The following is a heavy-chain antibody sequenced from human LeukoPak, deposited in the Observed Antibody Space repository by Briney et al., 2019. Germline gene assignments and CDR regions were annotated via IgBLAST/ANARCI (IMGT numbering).Heavy chain of an antibody. Sequence: GASVKVSCKAAGYTFTGYYMFWVRQALGQGVEWMGRINPNSGGTNYAQKFQGRVTMTRDTSISTAYMELSRLRSDDTAVYYCARGPIYPKSGDYPNYYFDYWGQGTLVTVSS. CDR3: ARGPIYPKSGDYPNYYFDY. CDR1: GYTFTGYY. J-gene: IGHJ4*02. V-gene: IGHV1-2*06. CDR2: INPNSGGT. D-gene: IGHD1-26*01.